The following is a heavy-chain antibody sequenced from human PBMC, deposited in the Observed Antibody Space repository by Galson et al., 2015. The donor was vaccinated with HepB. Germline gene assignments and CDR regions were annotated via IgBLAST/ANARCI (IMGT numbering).Heavy chain of an antibody. CDR1: GFTFSSYA. Sequence: SLRLSCAASGFTFSSYAMSWVRQAPGKGLEWVSAITGSGDATYYADSVKGRFTISRDNSKYTLYLQINSLRADDTAVYYCAKTHGSGWAFDYWGQGALVTVSS. D-gene: IGHD6-19*01. V-gene: IGHV3-23*01. CDR3: AKTHGSGWAFDY. J-gene: IGHJ4*02. CDR2: ITGSGDAT.